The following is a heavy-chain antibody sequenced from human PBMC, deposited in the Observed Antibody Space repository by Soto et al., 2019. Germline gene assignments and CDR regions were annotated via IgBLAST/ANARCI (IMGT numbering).Heavy chain of an antibody. CDR1: GFTFSSYA. CDR3: AKGDGRIVPRHFDY. V-gene: IGHV3-23*01. D-gene: IGHD6-6*01. CDR2: SSSGGGSP. J-gene: IGHJ4*02. Sequence: LRLSCAASGFTFSSYAMNWVRQAPGKGLEWVSASSSGGGSPYYADSVKGRFTISRDNSKNTLYLQMNDLRAEDTAVYFCAKGDGRIVPRHFDYWGQGTLVTVSS.